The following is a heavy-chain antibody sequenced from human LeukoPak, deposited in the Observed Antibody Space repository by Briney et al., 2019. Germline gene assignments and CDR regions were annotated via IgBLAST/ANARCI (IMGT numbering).Heavy chain of an antibody. D-gene: IGHD3-10*01. V-gene: IGHV4-31*03. CDR3: AREESRPDAFDI. CDR2: IYYSGST. Sequence: PSQTLSFTCSVSGGSISSGGYYWSWIRQHPGKGLEWIGHIYYSGSTYYNPSLKSRITILVDTSENQFSLKLSSVTAADTAVYYCAREESRPDAFDIWGQGTMVTVSS. J-gene: IGHJ3*02. CDR1: GGSISSGGYY.